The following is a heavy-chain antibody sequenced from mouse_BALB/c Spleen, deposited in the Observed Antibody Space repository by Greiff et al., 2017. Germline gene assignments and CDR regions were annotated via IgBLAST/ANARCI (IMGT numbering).Heavy chain of an antibody. CDR3: ARRGDGCRYFDV. CDR2: ISYDGSN. CDR1: GYSITSGYY. D-gene: IGHD2-3*01. V-gene: IGHV3-6*02. Sequence: EVQLQESGPGLAKPSQSLSLTCSVTGYSITSGYYWNWIRQFPGNKLEWMGYISYDGSNNYNPSLKNRISITRDTSKNQFFLKLNSVTTEDTATYYGARRGDGCRYFDVWGAGTTVTVSS. J-gene: IGHJ1*01.